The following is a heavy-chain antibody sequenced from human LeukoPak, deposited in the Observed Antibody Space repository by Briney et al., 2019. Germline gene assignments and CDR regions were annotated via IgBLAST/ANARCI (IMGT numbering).Heavy chain of an antibody. CDR2: IHYSGST. V-gene: IGHV4-39*07. CDR3: ARVRCSGGSCPYYYYYYYMDV. Sequence: SETLSLTCTASGGSISSSSYYWAWLRQPPGNGLEWIGSIHYSGSTYYNPSLQSRVTISIDTSKNQFSLKLRFVTAADTAVYYCARVRCSGGSCPYYYYYYYMDVWGKGTTVTVSS. CDR1: GGSISSSSYY. J-gene: IGHJ6*03. D-gene: IGHD2-15*01.